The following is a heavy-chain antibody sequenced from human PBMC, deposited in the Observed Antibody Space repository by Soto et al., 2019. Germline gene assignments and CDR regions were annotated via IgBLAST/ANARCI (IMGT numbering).Heavy chain of an antibody. D-gene: IGHD3-22*01. CDR1: GDSISRSSFY. CDR3: ARYVRSGSYFDY. V-gene: IGHV4-39*01. J-gene: IGHJ4*02. CDR2: VYFSGST. Sequence: QLQLQESGPGLVKASETLSLTCTVSGDSISRSSFYWGWIRQPPGKGLECIGIVYFSGSTNYNPSLKSRVTMSVDRSKNQFSLKLSSVTAADTAMYYCARYVRSGSYFDYWGQGTLVTVSS.